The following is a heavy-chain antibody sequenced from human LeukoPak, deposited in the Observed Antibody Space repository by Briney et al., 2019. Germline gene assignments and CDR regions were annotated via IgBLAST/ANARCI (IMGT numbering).Heavy chain of an antibody. Sequence: GGSLRLSCAASGFTFDDYGMSWVRQAPGKGLEWVSGINWNGGSTAYADSVKGRFTISRDNAKNSLYLQMNSLRAEDTALYHCARQHYSNTLDDFDYWGQGTLVTVSS. CDR3: ARQHYSNTLDDFDY. D-gene: IGHD6-13*01. CDR1: GFTFDDYG. CDR2: INWNGGST. J-gene: IGHJ4*02. V-gene: IGHV3-20*01.